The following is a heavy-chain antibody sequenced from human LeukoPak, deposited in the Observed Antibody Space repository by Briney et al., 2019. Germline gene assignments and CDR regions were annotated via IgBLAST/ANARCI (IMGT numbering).Heavy chain of an antibody. V-gene: IGHV3-21*01. Sequence: PGGSLRLSCAASGFTFSSHSMTWVRQAPGKGLEWVSSISTSSSYIYYADSVKGRFTISRDNAKKSLYLQMNSLRAEDTAVYYCARALIGRWGDIDGPNFDYWGQGTLVTVSS. CDR3: ARALIGRWGDIDGPNFDY. CDR1: GFTFSSHS. CDR2: ISTSSSYI. J-gene: IGHJ4*02. D-gene: IGHD3-16*02.